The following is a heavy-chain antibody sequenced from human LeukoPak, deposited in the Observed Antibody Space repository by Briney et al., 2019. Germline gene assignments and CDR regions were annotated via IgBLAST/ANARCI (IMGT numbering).Heavy chain of an antibody. J-gene: IGHJ6*03. CDR2: IYYSGST. Sequence: SETLSLTCTVSGGSISSSSYYWGWIRQPPGKGLEWIGSIYYSGSTYYNPSLKSRVTISVDTSKNQFSLKLSSVAAADTAVYYCARRGRYCSSTSCYSISSGGYYYMDVWGKGTTVTISS. D-gene: IGHD2-2*01. CDR3: ARRGRYCSSTSCYSISSGGYYYMDV. CDR1: GGSISSSSYY. V-gene: IGHV4-39*07.